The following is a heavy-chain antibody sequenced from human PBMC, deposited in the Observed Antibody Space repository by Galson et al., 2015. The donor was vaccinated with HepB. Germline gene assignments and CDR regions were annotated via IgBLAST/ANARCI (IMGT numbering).Heavy chain of an antibody. V-gene: IGHV3-74*01. J-gene: IGHJ6*02. CDR2: INSDGSST. D-gene: IGHD3-3*01. CDR3: ARAPWYDFWSGYYTFGTPNYGMDV. CDR1: GFTFSSYW. Sequence: SLRLSCAASGFTFSSYWMHWVRQAPGKGLVWVSRINSDGSSTSYADSVKGRFTISRDNAKNTLYLQMNSLRAEDTAVCYCARAPWYDFWSGYYTFGTPNYGMDVWGQGTTVTVSS.